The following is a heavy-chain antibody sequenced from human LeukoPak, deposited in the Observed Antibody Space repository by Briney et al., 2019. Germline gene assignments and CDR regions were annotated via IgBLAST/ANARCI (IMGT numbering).Heavy chain of an antibody. D-gene: IGHD5-12*01. Sequence: SVTLSLTCTVSGDSLSSYYWSWIQQPPGKGLEWIGYIYYSGRTNYNPSLKSRVTISVDTSKKQFSLKLRSVTAADTAVYYCARRLGGYDELGYWGQGTLVTVSS. CDR3: ARRLGGYDELGY. V-gene: IGHV4-59*01. J-gene: IGHJ4*02. CDR2: IYYSGRT. CDR1: GDSLSSYY.